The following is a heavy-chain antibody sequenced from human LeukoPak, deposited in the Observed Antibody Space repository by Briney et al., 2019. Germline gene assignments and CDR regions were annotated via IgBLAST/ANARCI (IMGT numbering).Heavy chain of an antibody. CDR3: AAQRGASLHDFWSTRLFDP. J-gene: IGHJ5*02. CDR1: GFTFHTSA. CDR2: IVLGSGNT. D-gene: IGHD3-3*01. Sequence: SVKVSCKASGFTFHTSAMQWVRQARGQRLEWIGWIVLGSGNTVYSHKFHDRVIITRDMSTSTVYMDLDSLGSEDTAVYYCAAQRGASLHDFWSTRLFDPWGQGTLVTVSS. V-gene: IGHV1-58*02.